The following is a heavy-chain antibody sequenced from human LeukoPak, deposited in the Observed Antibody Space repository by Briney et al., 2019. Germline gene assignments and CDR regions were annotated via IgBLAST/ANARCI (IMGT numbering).Heavy chain of an antibody. Sequence: SVKVSCTASGGTFSSYAISWVRQAPGQGLEWMGGIIPIFGTANYAQKFQGRVTITADESTSTAYMELSSLRSEDTAVYYCASPDTVSRYYYYGMDVWGQGTTVTVSS. D-gene: IGHD5-18*01. V-gene: IGHV1-69*13. CDR3: ASPDTVSRYYYYGMDV. CDR1: GGTFSSYA. J-gene: IGHJ6*02. CDR2: IIPIFGTA.